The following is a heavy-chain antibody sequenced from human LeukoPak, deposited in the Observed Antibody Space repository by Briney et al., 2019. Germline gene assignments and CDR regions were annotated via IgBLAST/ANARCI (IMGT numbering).Heavy chain of an antibody. CDR2: IYYSGST. V-gene: IGHV4-59*01. CDR1: GGSISSYY. J-gene: IGHJ2*01. D-gene: IGHD3-16*02. CDR3: ARPQYRYWYFDL. Sequence: SETLSLTCTVSGGSISSYYWSWIRQPPGKGLEWIGYIYYSGSTNYKPSLKSRVTISVDTSKNQFSLKLSSVTAADTAVYYCARPQYRYWYFDLWGRGTLVTVSS.